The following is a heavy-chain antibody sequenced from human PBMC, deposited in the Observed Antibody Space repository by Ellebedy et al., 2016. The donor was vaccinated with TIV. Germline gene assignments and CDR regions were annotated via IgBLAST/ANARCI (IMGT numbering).Heavy chain of an antibody. CDR1: GYIFTDHR. V-gene: IGHV1-2*02. CDR2: INPNSGDI. D-gene: IGHD3-10*01. J-gene: IGHJ4*02. Sequence: AASVKVSCKASGYIFTDHRVDWVRHVPGQGLEGMGWINPNSGDIHYVQRFQGRVTMTRETSITTVYMELDRLTSDDTAVYYCERDRMGSYEYWGQGTRVTVSS. CDR3: ERDRMGSYEY.